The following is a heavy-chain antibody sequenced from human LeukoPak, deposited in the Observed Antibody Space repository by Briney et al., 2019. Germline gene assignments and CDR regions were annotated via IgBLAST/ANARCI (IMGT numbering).Heavy chain of an antibody. Sequence: SETLSLTCTVSGGSISSYYWSWIRQPPGKGLEWIGYIYYTGSTNYNPSLKNRVTISLDTSKNQFSLKLISVTAADTAVYYCARGLKEGGSYYGYYYYGMDVWGQGTTVTVSS. V-gene: IGHV4-59*01. J-gene: IGHJ6*02. D-gene: IGHD1-26*01. CDR1: GGSISSYY. CDR3: ARGLKEGGSYYGYYYYGMDV. CDR2: IYYTGST.